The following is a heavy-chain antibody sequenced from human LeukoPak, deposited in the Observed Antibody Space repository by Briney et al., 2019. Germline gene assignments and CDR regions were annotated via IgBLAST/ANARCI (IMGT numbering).Heavy chain of an antibody. D-gene: IGHD3-9*01. CDR2: INHSGST. CDR1: GGSFSGYY. V-gene: IGHV4-34*01. Sequence: PSGTLSLTCAVYGGSFSGYYWSWIRQPPGKGLEWIGEINHSGSTNYNPSLKSRVIISVDTSKNQFSLKLSSVTAADTAVYYCARGIRRQYYDILTGYYSRGPVGYFDYWGQGTLVTVSS. CDR3: ARGIRRQYYDILTGYYSRGPVGYFDY. J-gene: IGHJ4*02.